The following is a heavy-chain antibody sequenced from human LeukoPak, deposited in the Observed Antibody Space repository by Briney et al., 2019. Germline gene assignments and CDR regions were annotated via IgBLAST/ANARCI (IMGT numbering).Heavy chain of an antibody. CDR1: GFTFSSYW. V-gene: IGHV3-74*01. J-gene: IGHJ4*02. D-gene: IGHD1-26*01. CDR3: ARTWELLPDFDY. CDR2: INSDGSST. Sequence: GGSLRLSCAASGFTFSSYWMHWVRQAPGKGLVWVSRINSDGSSTRYADSVKGRFTISRDNAKNTLYLQMNSLRAEDTAVYYCARTWELLPDFDYWGQGTLVTVSS.